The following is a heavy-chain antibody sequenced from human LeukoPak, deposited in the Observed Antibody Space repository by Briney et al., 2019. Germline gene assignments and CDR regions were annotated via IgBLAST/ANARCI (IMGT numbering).Heavy chain of an antibody. V-gene: IGHV4-39*07. CDR2: IYYSGST. J-gene: IGHJ5*02. Sequence: SETLSLTCTVSGGSISSSSYYWGWIRQPPGKGLEWIGSIYYSGSTYYNPSLKSRVTISVDTSKNQFSLKLSSETAADTAVYYCARSKYNWNPNWFDPWGQGTLVTVSS. D-gene: IGHD1-20*01. CDR1: GGSISSSSYY. CDR3: ARSKYNWNPNWFDP.